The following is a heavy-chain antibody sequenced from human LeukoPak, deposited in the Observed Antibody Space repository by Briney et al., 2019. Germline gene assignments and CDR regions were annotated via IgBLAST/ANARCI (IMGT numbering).Heavy chain of an antibody. Sequence: GNSLRLSCVACGFSFSSYGMQWVRQAPAKEQEGVEVIWYDGKNTHLASRVNGRFTISKDNARNTLFLQITSLRAEDTAVYYSASDQYRSSSGSGDYWGQGTLVTVSS. V-gene: IGHV3-33*01. CDR1: GFSFSSYG. D-gene: IGHD6-13*01. J-gene: IGHJ4*02. CDR3: ASDQYRSSSGSGDY. CDR2: IWYDGKNT.